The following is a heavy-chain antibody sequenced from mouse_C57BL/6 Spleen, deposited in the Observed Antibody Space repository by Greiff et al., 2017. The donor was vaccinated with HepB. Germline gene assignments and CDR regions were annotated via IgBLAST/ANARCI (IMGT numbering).Heavy chain of an antibody. CDR2: ISSGGDYI. V-gene: IGHV5-9-1*02. D-gene: IGHD1-1*01. CDR1: GFTFSSYA. Sequence: DVKLVESGEGLVKPGGSLKLSCAASGFTFSSYAMSWVRQTPEKRLEWVAYISSGGDYIYYADTVKGRFTISSDNARNTLYLQMSSLKSEDTAMYYCTIVPGSSLYFDYWGQGTTLTVSS. J-gene: IGHJ2*01. CDR3: TIVPGSSLYFDY.